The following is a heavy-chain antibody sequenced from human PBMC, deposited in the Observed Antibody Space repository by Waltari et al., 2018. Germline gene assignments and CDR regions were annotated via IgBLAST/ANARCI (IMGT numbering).Heavy chain of an antibody. Sequence: QVQLQQWGAGLLKPSETLSLTCAVYGGSFSGYYWRWIRQPPGKGLEWIGEINHSGSTNYNPSLKSRVTISVDTSKNQFSLKLSSVTAADTAVYYCVRDQVGANHDWYFDLWGRGTLVTVSS. D-gene: IGHD1-26*01. CDR3: VRDQVGANHDWYFDL. V-gene: IGHV4-34*01. J-gene: IGHJ2*01. CDR1: GGSFSGYY. CDR2: INHSGST.